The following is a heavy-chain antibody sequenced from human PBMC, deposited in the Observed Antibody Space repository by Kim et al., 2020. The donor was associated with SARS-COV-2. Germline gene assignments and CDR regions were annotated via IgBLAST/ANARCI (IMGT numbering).Heavy chain of an antibody. CDR1: GFTFSGSA. D-gene: IGHD6-19*01. CDR2: IRSKANSYAT. CDR3: TSFIAVAGTYRDSSSYYYYYGMDV. V-gene: IGHV3-73*01. J-gene: IGHJ6*02. Sequence: GGSLRLSCAASGFTFSGSAMHWVRQASGKGLEWVGRIRSKANSYATAYAASVKGRFTISRDDSKNTAYLQMNSLKTEDTAVYYCTSFIAVAGTYRDSSSYYYYYGMDVWGQGTTVTVSS.